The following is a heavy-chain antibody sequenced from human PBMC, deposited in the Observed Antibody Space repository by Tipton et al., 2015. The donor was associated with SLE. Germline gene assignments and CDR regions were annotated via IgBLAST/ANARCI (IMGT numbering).Heavy chain of an antibody. V-gene: IGHV4-31*03. CDR1: GGSISSGGYS. D-gene: IGHD5-18*01. CDR3: ASGGHTAMVTFDY. CDR2: SYYSGSN. Sequence: TLSLTCTVSGGSISSGGYSWSWIRQHPGKGMEWIGYSYYSGSNYYNPALTSRVTISVDTSKNQFSLKLSSVTAADTAVYYCASGGHTAMVTFDYWGQGTLVTFSS. J-gene: IGHJ4*02.